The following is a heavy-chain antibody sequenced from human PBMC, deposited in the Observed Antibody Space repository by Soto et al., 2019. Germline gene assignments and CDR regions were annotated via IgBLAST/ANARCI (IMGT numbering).Heavy chain of an antibody. CDR1: GFTFSSYA. CDR2: ISYDGSNK. CDR3: ARPVTTEG. D-gene: IGHD4-17*01. J-gene: IGHJ4*02. Sequence: QVQLVESGGGVVQPGRSLRLSCAAPGFTFSSYAMHWVRQAPGKGLEWVAVISYDGSNKYYADSVKGRFTISRDNSKNTLYLQMNSLRAEDTAVYYCARPVTTEGWGQGTLVTVSS. V-gene: IGHV3-30-3*01.